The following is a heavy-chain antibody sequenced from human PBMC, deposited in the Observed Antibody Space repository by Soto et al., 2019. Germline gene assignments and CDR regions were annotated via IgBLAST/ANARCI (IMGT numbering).Heavy chain of an antibody. V-gene: IGHV4-59*01. CDR3: ARRWGTYFDF. D-gene: IGHD7-27*01. J-gene: IGHJ4*02. CDR1: GGSISSYY. CDR2: IYYSGST. Sequence: ASETLSLTCTVSGGSISSYYWSWIRQPPGKGLEWIGHIYYSGSTDYDPSLKSRVTISVDTSKNQFSLKLSSVTVVDTAVYYCARRWGTYFDFWGQGTLVTVSS.